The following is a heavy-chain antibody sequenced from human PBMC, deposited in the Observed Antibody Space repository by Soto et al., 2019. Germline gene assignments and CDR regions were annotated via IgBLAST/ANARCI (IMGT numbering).Heavy chain of an antibody. J-gene: IGHJ5*02. CDR1: GDSVSSNGAA. V-gene: IGHV6-1*01. Sequence: PSQTLSLTCAISGDSVSSNGAAWNWIRQSPSRGLEWLGRTYYRSKFYNDYAESVKSRITINPDTSKNQFSLHLNSVTPEDTAVYYCSKGMQQLHWFDPWGQGTLVTVS. D-gene: IGHD6-13*01. CDR2: TYYRSKFYN. CDR3: SKGMQQLHWFDP.